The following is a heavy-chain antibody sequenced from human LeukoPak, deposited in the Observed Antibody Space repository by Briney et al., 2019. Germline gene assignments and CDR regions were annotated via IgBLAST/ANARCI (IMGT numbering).Heavy chain of an antibody. CDR3: ARGATFDY. Sequence: PGGSLRLSCAASGFTFSNYGMHWVRQAPGKGLEWVALIWYDGNNKYYADSVKGRFTVSRDNSKNTLYLQMNSLRAEDTAVYYCARGATFDYWGQGTLVTVSS. J-gene: IGHJ4*02. CDR1: GFTFSNYG. V-gene: IGHV3-33*01. D-gene: IGHD5-12*01. CDR2: IWYDGNNK.